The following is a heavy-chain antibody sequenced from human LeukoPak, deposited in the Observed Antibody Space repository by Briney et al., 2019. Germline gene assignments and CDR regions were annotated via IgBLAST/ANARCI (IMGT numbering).Heavy chain of an antibody. Sequence: PGGSLRLSCAASGFTFSDYYMSWIRQAPGKGLEWISYISATDSPRFYADTVKGRFTISRDNAKNSLSLQMNSLRAEDTAVYYCARGRGKSSSWYFDYWGQGTLVTVSS. V-gene: IGHV3-11*04. CDR3: ARGRGKSSSWYFDY. CDR2: ISATDSPR. J-gene: IGHJ4*02. CDR1: GFTFSDYY. D-gene: IGHD6-13*01.